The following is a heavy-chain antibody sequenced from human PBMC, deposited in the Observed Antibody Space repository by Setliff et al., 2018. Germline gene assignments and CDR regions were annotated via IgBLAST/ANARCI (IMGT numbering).Heavy chain of an antibody. CDR1: GYISSSYG. CDR2: XXXXXXXVX. J-gene: IGHJ3*01. Sequence: ASVKVSCKASGYISSSYGISWVRQAPGQGLEWMGWXXXXXXXVXNXXQXFQGRIXXTTDTSTSVAYMDLRGLRSDDTAIYYCAISTLSICSGGSCPNVFDVWGPGTMVTVSS. CDR3: AISTLSICSGGSCPNVFDV. V-gene: IGHV1-18*01. D-gene: IGHD2-15*01.